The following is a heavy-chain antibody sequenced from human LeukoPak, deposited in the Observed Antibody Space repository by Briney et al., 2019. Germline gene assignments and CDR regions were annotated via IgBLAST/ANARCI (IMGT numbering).Heavy chain of an antibody. CDR2: ISYDGSNK. J-gene: IGHJ4*02. D-gene: IGHD3-22*01. V-gene: IGHV3-30*03. CDR1: GFTFSSYG. Sequence: PGGSLRLSCAASGFTFSSYGMHWVRQAPGKGLEWVAVISYDGSNKYYADSVKGRFTISRDNSKNTLYLQMNSLRAEDTAVYYCARETMIEGFDYWGQGTLVTVSS. CDR3: ARETMIEGFDY.